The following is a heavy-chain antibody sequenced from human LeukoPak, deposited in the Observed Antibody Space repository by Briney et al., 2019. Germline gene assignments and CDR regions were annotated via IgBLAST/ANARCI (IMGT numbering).Heavy chain of an antibody. CDR2: IYHSGST. CDR1: GYSISNGYY. Sequence: SETLSLTCAVSGYSISNGYYWGWIRQPPGKGLEWIGSIYHSGSTYYTPSLKSRVTISVDTSKNQFSLRLSSVTAADTAVYFCMRHEKEDGYNAKPFDFWGQGTLVTVSS. D-gene: IGHD5-24*01. V-gene: IGHV4-38-2*01. CDR3: MRHEKEDGYNAKPFDF. J-gene: IGHJ4*02.